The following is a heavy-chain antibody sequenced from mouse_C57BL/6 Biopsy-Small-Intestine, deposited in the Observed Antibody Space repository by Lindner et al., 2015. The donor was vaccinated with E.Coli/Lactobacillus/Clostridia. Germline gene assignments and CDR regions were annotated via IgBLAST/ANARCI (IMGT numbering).Heavy chain of an antibody. Sequence: VQLQESGGGLVKPGGSLKLSCAASGFTFSSYAMSWVRQTPEKRLEWVATISDGGSYTYYPDNVKGRFTISRDNAKNNLYLQMSHLKSEDTAMYYCARAPYYYGDYWGQGTTLTVSS. J-gene: IGHJ2*01. CDR1: GFTFSSYA. CDR3: ARAPYYYGDY. CDR2: ISDGGSYT. V-gene: IGHV5-4*01. D-gene: IGHD6-5*01.